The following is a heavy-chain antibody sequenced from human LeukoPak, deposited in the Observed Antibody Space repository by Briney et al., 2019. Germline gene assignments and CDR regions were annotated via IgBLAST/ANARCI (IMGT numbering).Heavy chain of an antibody. V-gene: IGHV3-23*01. CDR2: LSASGGTT. Sequence: GGSLRLSCAASGFSFSSYAMTWVSQAPGKVLEWVSALSASGGTTYYADSVKGRFTTSRDNSKNTLYLHMNSLRAEDTAVYYCAKLPREYCSSTSCPNWFDTWGQGTLVTVSS. J-gene: IGHJ5*02. CDR1: GFSFSSYA. D-gene: IGHD2-2*01. CDR3: AKLPREYCSSTSCPNWFDT.